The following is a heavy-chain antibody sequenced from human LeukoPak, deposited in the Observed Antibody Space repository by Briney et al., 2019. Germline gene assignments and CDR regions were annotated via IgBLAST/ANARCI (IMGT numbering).Heavy chain of an antibody. CDR2: ISYDGSNK. D-gene: IGHD3-22*01. J-gene: IGHJ4*02. CDR3: ARAGSYYYDSSGYGLPRHPFDY. V-gene: IGHV3-30*03. Sequence: GGSLRLSCAASGFTFSSYSMNWVRQAPGKGLEWVAVISYDGSNKYYADSVKGRFTISRDNSKNTLYLQMNSLRAEDTAVYYCARAGSYYYDSSGYGLPRHPFDYWGQGTLVTVSS. CDR1: GFTFSSYS.